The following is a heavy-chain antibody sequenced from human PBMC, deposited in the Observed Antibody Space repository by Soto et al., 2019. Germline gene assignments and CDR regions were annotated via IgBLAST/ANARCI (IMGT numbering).Heavy chain of an antibody. D-gene: IGHD3-3*01. J-gene: IGHJ5*02. CDR1: GFTFSSYE. CDR2: ISGSGGIT. Sequence: EVQLVESGGGLVQPGGSLRLSCAASGFTFSSYEMNWVRQAPGKGLEWVSYISGSGGITYYADSVKGRFTISRDNSKNTLYLQMNSLRAEDTAVYYCAKDGGFWSLNWLDPWGQGTLVTVSS. V-gene: IGHV3-48*03. CDR3: AKDGGFWSLNWLDP.